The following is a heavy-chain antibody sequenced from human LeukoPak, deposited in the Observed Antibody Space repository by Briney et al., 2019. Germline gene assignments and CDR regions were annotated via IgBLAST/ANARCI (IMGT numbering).Heavy chain of an antibody. V-gene: IGHV3-21*01. CDR3: EXEPYGDYALDY. CDR1: GFTFSSYS. D-gene: IGHD4-17*01. Sequence: GGSLRLSCAASGFTFSSYSMNWVRQAPGKGLEWVSSISSSSSYIYYADSVKGRFTISRDNAKNSLYLQMNSLRAEDTAVYYCEXEPYGDYALDYWGQGTLVTVSS. J-gene: IGHJ4*02. CDR2: ISSSSSYI.